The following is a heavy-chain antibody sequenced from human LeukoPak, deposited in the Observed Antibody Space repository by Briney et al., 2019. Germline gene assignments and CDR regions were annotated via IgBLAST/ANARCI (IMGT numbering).Heavy chain of an antibody. CDR1: GASIRSYY. J-gene: IGHJ4*02. CDR2: IYYSGST. D-gene: IGHD3-10*01. Sequence: KPSETLSLTCTVSGASIRSYYWSWIRQPPGKGLEWIGYIYYSGSTNYNPSLKSRVTISVDTSKNQFSLKLSSVTAADTAVYYCVGSIRTYYFDYWGQGTLVTVSS. V-gene: IGHV4-59*01. CDR3: VGSIRTYYFDY.